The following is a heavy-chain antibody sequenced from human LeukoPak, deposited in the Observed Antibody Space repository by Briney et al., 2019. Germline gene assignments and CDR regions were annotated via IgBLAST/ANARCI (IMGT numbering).Heavy chain of an antibody. CDR3: ARAWGFYGDLPFYYYGMDV. CDR2: TYYRSKWYN. D-gene: IGHD4-17*01. J-gene: IGHJ6*02. Sequence: SQTLSLTCAISGDSVSSNSAAWNWIRQSPSRGLEWLGRTYYRSKWYNDYAVSVKSRITINPDTSKNQFSLQLNSVTPEDTAVYYCARAWGFYGDLPFYYYGMDVWGQGTTVTVSS. V-gene: IGHV6-1*01. CDR1: GDSVSSNSAA.